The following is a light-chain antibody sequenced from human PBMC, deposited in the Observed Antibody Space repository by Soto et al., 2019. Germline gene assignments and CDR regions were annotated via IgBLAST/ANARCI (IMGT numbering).Light chain of an antibody. CDR3: CSYAGSSTCV. CDR1: SSDVGNYNL. CDR2: EVS. Sequence: QSALTQPASVSGSPGEWITISCTGTSSDVGNYNLVTWYQQHPGKAPKLMIYEVSKRPSRVSNRFSGSKSGNTASLTISGLQAEDEADYYCCSYAGSSTCVFGTGTKVTVL. J-gene: IGLJ1*01. V-gene: IGLV2-23*02.